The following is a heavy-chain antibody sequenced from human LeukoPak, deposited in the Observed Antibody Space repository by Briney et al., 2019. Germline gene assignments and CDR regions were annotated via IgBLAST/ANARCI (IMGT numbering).Heavy chain of an antibody. CDR2: IYYSGST. D-gene: IGHD3-10*01. Sequence: PSETLSLTCTVSGGSLSSYYWSWIRQPPGRGLEWIGYIYYSGSTNYNPSLKSRVTISVDTSKNQFSLKLSSVTAADTAVYYCARVPYGSGSYYKGYYFDYWGQGTLVTVSS. CDR3: ARVPYGSGSYYKGYYFDY. CDR1: GGSLSSYY. J-gene: IGHJ4*02. V-gene: IGHV4-59*01.